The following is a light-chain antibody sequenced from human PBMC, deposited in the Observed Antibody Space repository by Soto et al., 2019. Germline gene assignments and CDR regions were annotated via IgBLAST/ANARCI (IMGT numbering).Light chain of an antibody. CDR2: EVN. Sequence: QSALTQPASVSGTPGQSITISCTGTSSNVGAYNYVSWYQQYPGKAPQLILFEVNRRPSGISSRFSGSKSGNMAFLTISDLQAEDEGHYHCCSYVRSSTLVFGGGTKLTVL. V-gene: IGLV2-23*02. CDR3: CSYVRSSTLV. CDR1: SSNVGAYNY. J-gene: IGLJ2*01.